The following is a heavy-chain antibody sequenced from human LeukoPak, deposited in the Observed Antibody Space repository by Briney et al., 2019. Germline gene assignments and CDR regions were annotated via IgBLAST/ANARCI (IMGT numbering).Heavy chain of an antibody. CDR3: ARDSTGWYYHY. D-gene: IGHD6-19*01. J-gene: IGHJ4*02. Sequence: GGSLRLSCASSGFTFSSYGMYWVRQAPDKGLEWVAFIRNDGSDKYYTGSVKGRFTISRDNSKNTLYLQMNSLRAEDTAVYYCARDSTGWYYHYWSQGTLVTVSS. CDR2: IRNDGSDK. CDR1: GFTFSSYG. V-gene: IGHV3-30*02.